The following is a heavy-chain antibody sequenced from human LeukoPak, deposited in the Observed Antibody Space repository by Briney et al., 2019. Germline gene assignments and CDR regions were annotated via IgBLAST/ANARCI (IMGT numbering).Heavy chain of an antibody. CDR2: IRYDGSNK. CDR3: AKDQGYSSSWYDDY. V-gene: IGHV3-30*02. CDR1: GFTFSSYG. J-gene: IGHJ4*02. Sequence: GGSLRLSCAASGFTFSSYGMHWVRQAPGKGLEWVAFIRYDGSNKYYADSVKGRFTTSRDNSKNTLYLQMNSLRAEDTAVYYCAKDQGYSSSWYDDYWGQGTLVTVSS. D-gene: IGHD6-13*01.